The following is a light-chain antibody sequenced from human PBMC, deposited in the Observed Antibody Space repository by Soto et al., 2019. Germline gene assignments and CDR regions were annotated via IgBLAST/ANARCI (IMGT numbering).Light chain of an antibody. CDR2: GAS. CDR3: QSYNDLPFA. Sequence: EIVLTQSPGTLSVSPGERVTLSCRASESLCTFLAWYQQKPDQAPRLLIYGASTKATGIPARFSGSGSATDFTLTSISLQSEDSAVYYCQSYNDLPFAFGQGTKLEI. CDR1: ESLCTF. J-gene: IGKJ2*01. V-gene: IGKV3-15*01.